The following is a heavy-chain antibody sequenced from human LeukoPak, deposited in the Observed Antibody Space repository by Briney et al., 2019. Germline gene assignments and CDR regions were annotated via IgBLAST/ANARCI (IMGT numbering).Heavy chain of an antibody. D-gene: IGHD3-22*01. V-gene: IGHV3-53*01. CDR3: ARSRPYYYDSSPHLDY. CDR1: GFTVSSNY. CDR2: IYSGGST. J-gene: IGHJ4*02. Sequence: PGGSLRLSCAASGFTVSSNYMSWVRQAPGKGLEWVSVIYSGGSTYYADSVKGRFTISRDNSKNTLYLQMNSLRAEDTAVYYCARSRPYYYDSSPHLDYWGQGTLVTGSS.